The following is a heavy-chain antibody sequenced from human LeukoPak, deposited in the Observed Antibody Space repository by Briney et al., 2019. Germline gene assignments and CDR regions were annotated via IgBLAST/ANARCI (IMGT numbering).Heavy chain of an antibody. CDR1: GGSISSTGYF. CDR2: VHHSGSI. CDR3: ANRGPGTGWSFDY. V-gene: IGHV4-39*01. D-gene: IGHD6-19*01. J-gene: IGHJ4*02. Sequence: SETLSLTCTVSGGSISSTGYFWGWIRQPPGKGLEWIGNVHHSGSINYNPSLKSRVTISVDTSKNQISMVLRSVTAADTAVYYCANRGPGTGWSFDYWGQGTLITVSP.